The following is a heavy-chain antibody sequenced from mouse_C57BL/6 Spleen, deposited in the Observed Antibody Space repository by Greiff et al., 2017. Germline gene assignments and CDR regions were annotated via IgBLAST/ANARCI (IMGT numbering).Heavy chain of an antibody. CDR3: ARLSGNPFAY. V-gene: IGHV5-6*01. CDR2: ISSGGSYT. J-gene: IGHJ3*01. D-gene: IGHD4-1*01. Sequence: EVQWVESGGDLVKPGGSLKLSCAASGFTFSSYGMSWVRQTPDKRLEWVATISSGGSYTYYPDSVKGRFTISRDNAKNTLYLQMSSLKSEDTAMYYCARLSGNPFAYWGQGTLVTVSA. CDR1: GFTFSSYG.